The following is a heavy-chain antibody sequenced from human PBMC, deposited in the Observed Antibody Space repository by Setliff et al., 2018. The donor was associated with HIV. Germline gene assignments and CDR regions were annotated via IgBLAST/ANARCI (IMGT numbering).Heavy chain of an antibody. CDR3: ASSHGYYGSGV. Sequence: GGSLRLSCAASGFTFDRFWMHWVRQAPGKGLEWVGFIRSKAYGGATDYAASVKGRFTISRDDSKSIAYLQMNSLRAEDTAVYYCASSHGYYGSGVWGQGTLVTVSS. J-gene: IGHJ4*02. V-gene: IGHV3-49*04. CDR2: IRSKAYGGAT. CDR1: GFTFDRFW. D-gene: IGHD3-10*01.